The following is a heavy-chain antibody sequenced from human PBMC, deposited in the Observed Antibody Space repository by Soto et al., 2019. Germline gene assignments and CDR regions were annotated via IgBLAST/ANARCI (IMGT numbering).Heavy chain of an antibody. CDR1: GGSISSYY. V-gene: IGHV4-59*01. CDR3: ARLANWGSYYFGY. J-gene: IGHJ4*02. Sequence: KTSETLSLTCTVSGGSISSYYWSWIRQPPGKGLEWIGYIYYSGSTNYNPSLKSRVTISVDTSKNQFSLKLSSVTAADTAVYYCARLANWGSYYFGYWGQGTLVTVSS. CDR2: IYYSGST. D-gene: IGHD7-27*01.